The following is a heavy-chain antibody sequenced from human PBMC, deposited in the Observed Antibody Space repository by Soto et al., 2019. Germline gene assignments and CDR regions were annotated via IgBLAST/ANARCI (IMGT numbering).Heavy chain of an antibody. D-gene: IGHD2-15*01. V-gene: IGHV1-18*04. CDR2: ISAYNGNT. CDR1: GYTFTNYG. J-gene: IGHJ5*02. Sequence: QVQLVQSGAEVKKPGASVKVSCKGSGYTFTNYGISWVRQAPGQGLEWMGWISAYNGNTKYAQNLQGRVTMTTDTSTTTAYMELRSLTSDDTAVYFCARDGGYCSGGSCYTFDPWGQGTPVTVSS. CDR3: ARDGGYCSGGSCYTFDP.